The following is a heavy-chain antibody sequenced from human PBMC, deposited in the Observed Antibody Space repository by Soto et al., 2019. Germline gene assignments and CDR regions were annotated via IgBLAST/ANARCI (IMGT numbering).Heavy chain of an antibody. CDR1: GLSFPNYA. V-gene: IGHV3-23*01. CDR3: AKGSSSTQFLNYYFYHMDV. J-gene: IGHJ6*03. Sequence: LLESGGGLVQPGGSLGPSLLASGLSFPNYAITWVPQAPGKGLEWVSGIGGSGAYTYYADSVKGRFTISRDNSKNTVYLQMNSLRGEDTAVYYCAKGSSSTQFLNYYFYHMDVWGKGTTVSVSS. CDR2: IGGSGAYT. D-gene: IGHD2-2*01.